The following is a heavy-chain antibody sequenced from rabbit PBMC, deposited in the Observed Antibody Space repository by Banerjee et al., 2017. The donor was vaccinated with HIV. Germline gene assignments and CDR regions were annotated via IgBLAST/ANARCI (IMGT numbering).Heavy chain of an antibody. D-gene: IGHD4-1*01. V-gene: IGHV1S45*01. J-gene: IGHJ4*01. CDR3: ARDLAGVIGWNFDL. Sequence: QEQLEESGGDLVKPEGSLTLTCTASGFDFNNYHMCWVRQAPGKGLEWIACINTSSGNTVYASWAKGRFTISKTSSTTVTLQMTSLTAADTATYFCARDLAGVIGWNFDLWGPGTLVAVS. CDR1: GFDFNNYH. CDR2: INTSSGNT.